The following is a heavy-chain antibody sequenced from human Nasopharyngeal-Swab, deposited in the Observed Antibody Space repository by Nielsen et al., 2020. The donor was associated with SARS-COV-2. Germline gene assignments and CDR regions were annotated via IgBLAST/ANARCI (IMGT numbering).Heavy chain of an antibody. CDR3: ARDCWYWSSGQGFDY. J-gene: IGHJ4*02. V-gene: IGHV3-48*02. D-gene: IGHD6-25*01. CDR2: ISSSSSTI. Sequence: VREAPGKGLEWVSYISSSSSTIYYADSVKGRFTISRDNAKNSLYLQMSSLRDEDTAVYYCARDCWYWSSGQGFDYWGQGTLVTVSS.